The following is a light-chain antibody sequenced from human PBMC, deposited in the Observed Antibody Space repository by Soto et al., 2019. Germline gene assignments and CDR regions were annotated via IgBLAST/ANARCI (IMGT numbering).Light chain of an antibody. V-gene: IGKV4-1*01. CDR2: WAS. CDR3: QQYFTSPWT. CDR1: QSILDRSKNKYY. Sequence: DIVMTPSPDSLAVSLGERATFNCKSSQSILDRSKNKYYLAWYQQKSGQPPKLLIYWASLREPGVPDRFTGSGSGTDFTLTISSLQAEDVAVYYCQQYFTSPWTFCQGTKVDI. J-gene: IGKJ1*01.